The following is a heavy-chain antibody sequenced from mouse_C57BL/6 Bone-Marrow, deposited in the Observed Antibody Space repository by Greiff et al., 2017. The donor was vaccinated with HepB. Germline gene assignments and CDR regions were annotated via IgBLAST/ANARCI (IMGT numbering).Heavy chain of an antibody. CDR3: ARGGPAWFAY. J-gene: IGHJ3*01. CDR2: IDPSDSYT. V-gene: IGHV1-69*01. Sequence: QVQLQQSGAELVMPGASVKLSCKASGYTFTSYWMHWVKQRPGQGLEWIGEIDPSDSYTNYNQKFKGKSTLTVDKSSSTAYMQLSSLTSEDSAVYYCARGGPAWFAYWGQGTLVTVSA. CDR1: GYTFTSYW.